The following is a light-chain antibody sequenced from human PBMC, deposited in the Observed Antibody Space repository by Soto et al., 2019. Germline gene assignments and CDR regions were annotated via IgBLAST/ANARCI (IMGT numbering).Light chain of an antibody. CDR1: QAISNY. CDR2: DVS. J-gene: IGKJ5*01. V-gene: IGKV1-33*01. Sequence: DIQMTQSPSSLSASVGDRVTITCQASQAISNYLNWYHQKPGKAPKLLIYDVSNLEAGVPSRFSGSGSGTDFTFTISSLQPEDIGTYYCQQYYDLPLTVGQGTGLGIK. CDR3: QQYYDLPLT.